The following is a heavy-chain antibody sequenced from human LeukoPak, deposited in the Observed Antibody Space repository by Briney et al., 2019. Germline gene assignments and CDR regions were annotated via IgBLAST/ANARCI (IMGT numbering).Heavy chain of an antibody. CDR2: INHSGST. Sequence: SETLSLTCAVYGGSFSGYYWSWIRQPPGKGLEGIGEINHSGSTNYNPSLKSRVTISVDTSKNQFSLKLSSVTAADTAVYYCARGRGRWLQLRGFDYWGQGTLVTVSS. V-gene: IGHV4-34*01. D-gene: IGHD5-24*01. CDR1: GGSFSGYY. CDR3: ARGRGRWLQLRGFDY. J-gene: IGHJ4*02.